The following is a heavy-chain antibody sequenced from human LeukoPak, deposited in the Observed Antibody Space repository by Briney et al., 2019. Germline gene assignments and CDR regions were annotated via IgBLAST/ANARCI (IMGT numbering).Heavy chain of an antibody. Sequence: GGSLRLSCAASGFRCSDYRMTWVRQAPGKGLEWVANIEQDGGEKYYVDSVKGRFTISRDNAKNSLYLHMNSLRVEDTAVYYCARGRYVDWLFDYWGQGTLVTVSS. CDR1: GFRCSDYR. CDR2: IEQDGGEK. J-gene: IGHJ4*02. V-gene: IGHV3-7*03. CDR3: ARGRYVDWLFDY. D-gene: IGHD3-9*01.